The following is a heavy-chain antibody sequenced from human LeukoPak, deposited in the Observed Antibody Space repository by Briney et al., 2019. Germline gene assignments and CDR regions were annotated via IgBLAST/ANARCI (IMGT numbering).Heavy chain of an antibody. D-gene: IGHD6-13*01. CDR1: GYIFTSYW. J-gene: IGHJ4*02. V-gene: IGHV5-51*01. Sequence: GESLKISCKGSGYIFTSYWIGWARQMPGEGLEWMGIIYPGDSDTRNSPSFQGQVTFSADKSISTAYLQWSSLKASDTAMYYCARRAAAAFFGSGGVPFDYWGQGTLVTVSS. CDR2: IYPGDSDT. CDR3: ARRAAAAFFGSGGVPFDY.